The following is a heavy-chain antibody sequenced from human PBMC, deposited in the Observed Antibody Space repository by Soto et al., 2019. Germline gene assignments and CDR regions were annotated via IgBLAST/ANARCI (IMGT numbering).Heavy chain of an antibody. CDR1: GFTFSDYY. J-gene: IGHJ4*02. D-gene: IGHD5-12*01. CDR3: ARGRGYSGYEIDY. Sequence: GGSLRLSCAASGFTFSDYYMSWIRQAPGKGLEWSSYISSSGNTIYYADSLKGRFTISRDNAKNSLYLQMNSLRAEDTAVYYCARGRGYSGYEIDYWGQGTLVTVSS. CDR2: ISSSGNTI. V-gene: IGHV3-11*01.